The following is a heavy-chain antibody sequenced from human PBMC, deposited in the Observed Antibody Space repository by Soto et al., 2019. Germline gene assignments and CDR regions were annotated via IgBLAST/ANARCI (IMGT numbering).Heavy chain of an antibody. CDR2: IIPIFGTA. CDR1: GGTFSSYA. Sequence: ASVKVSCKASGGTFSSYAISWVRQAPGQGLEWMGGIIPIFGTANYAQKFQGRVTITADKSTSTAYMELSSLRSEDTAVYYCASSGRFLEWLSEDPYYYYGMDVWGQGTTVNVSS. D-gene: IGHD3-3*01. J-gene: IGHJ6*02. V-gene: IGHV1-69*06. CDR3: ASSGRFLEWLSEDPYYYYGMDV.